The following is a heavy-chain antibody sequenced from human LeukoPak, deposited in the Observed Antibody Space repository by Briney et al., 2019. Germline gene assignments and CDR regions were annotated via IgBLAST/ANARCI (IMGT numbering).Heavy chain of an antibody. CDR1: GFTFSSYG. CDR2: ISSSSSYI. D-gene: IGHD3-16*01. V-gene: IGHV3-21*01. Sequence: PGRSLRLSCAASGFTFSSYGMSWVRQAPGKGLEWVSSISSSSSYIYYADSVKGRFTISRDNAKNSLYLQMNSLRAEDTAVYYCARYEIHDGAFDIWGQGTMVTVSS. CDR3: ARYEIHDGAFDI. J-gene: IGHJ3*02.